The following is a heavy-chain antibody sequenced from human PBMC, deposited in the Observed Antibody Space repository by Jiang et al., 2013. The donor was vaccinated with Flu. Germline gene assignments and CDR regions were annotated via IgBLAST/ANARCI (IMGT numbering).Heavy chain of an antibody. CDR2: IYTSGST. CDR3: ASGQPSPMVRGVINPAAHYYYYYMDV. J-gene: IGHJ6*03. Sequence: GLVKPSETLSLTCTVSGGSISSYYWSWIRQPPGKGLEWIGYIYTSGSTNYNPSLKSRVTISVDTSKNQFSLKLSSVTAADTAVYYCASGQPSPMVRGVINPAAHYYYYYMDVWGKGTTVTVSS. V-gene: IGHV4-4*09. CDR1: GGSISSYY. D-gene: IGHD3-10*01.